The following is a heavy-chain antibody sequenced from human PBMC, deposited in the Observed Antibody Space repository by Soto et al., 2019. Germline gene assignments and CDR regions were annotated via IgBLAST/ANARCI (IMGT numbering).Heavy chain of an antibody. Sequence: SQTLSLPCAVSGDSVSSNSAAWNWIRQSPSRGLEWLGRTYYRSKWYNDYAVSVKSRITINPDTSKNQFSLQLNSVTPEDTAVYYCARGYSSGWISYYYYGMDVWGQGTTVTVSS. D-gene: IGHD6-19*01. J-gene: IGHJ6*02. CDR3: ARGYSSGWISYYYYGMDV. CDR1: GDSVSSNSAA. CDR2: TYYRSKWYN. V-gene: IGHV6-1*01.